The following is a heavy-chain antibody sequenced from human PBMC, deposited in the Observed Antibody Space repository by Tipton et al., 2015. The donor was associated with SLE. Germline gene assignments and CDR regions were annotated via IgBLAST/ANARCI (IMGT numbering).Heavy chain of an antibody. V-gene: IGHV4-38-2*02. Sequence: TLSLTCTVSGYSIRSGYYWGWIRQPPGKGLEWIGSIYHSGSTYYNPSLKSRVTISVDTSKNQFSLKLSSVTAADTAVYYCARSGHIVVVVLGHFDVWGRGTLVTVSS. J-gene: IGHJ2*01. CDR1: GYSIRSGYY. CDR3: ARSGHIVVVVLGHFDV. D-gene: IGHD2-21*01. CDR2: IYHSGST.